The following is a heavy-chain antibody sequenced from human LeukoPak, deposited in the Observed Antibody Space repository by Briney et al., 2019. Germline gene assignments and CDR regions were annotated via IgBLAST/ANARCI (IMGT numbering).Heavy chain of an antibody. V-gene: IGHV1-18*01. D-gene: IGHD2-2*01. CDR3: ATDCRSTSCYGFDY. CDR1: GYTFTSYG. J-gene: IGHJ4*02. Sequence: ASVKVSCKASGYTFTSYGISWVRQAPGQGLEWMGWISAYNGNTNYAQKLQGRVTMTTDTSTSTAYMELRNLRSDDTAVYYCATDCRSTSCYGFDYWGQGTLVTVSS. CDR2: ISAYNGNT.